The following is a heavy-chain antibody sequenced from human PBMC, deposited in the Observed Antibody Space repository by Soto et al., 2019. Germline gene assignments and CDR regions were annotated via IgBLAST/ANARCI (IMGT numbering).Heavy chain of an antibody. J-gene: IGHJ4*02. CDR1: GFIFTNFW. D-gene: IGHD6-13*01. CDR2: IDTSGSST. V-gene: IGHV3-74*01. Sequence: GGSLRLSCEASGFIFTNFWMHWVRQVPGKGLVWVSRIDTSGSSTSYADSVKGRFTISRDNAKNTVSLQMNSLRAEDTGVYYCAKDSWYFDLWSQGSLVTVYS. CDR3: AKDSWYFDL.